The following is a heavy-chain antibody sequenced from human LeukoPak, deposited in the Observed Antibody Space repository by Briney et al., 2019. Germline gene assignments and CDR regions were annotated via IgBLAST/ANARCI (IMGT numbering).Heavy chain of an antibody. CDR3: TRDLRGDSNWFDP. V-gene: IGHV1-46*01. Sequence: ASVKVSCKTSIYTFIAYYTHWVRQAPGQGLEWTGVINPSGDSTSYAQKFQGRVTVTRDPSTDTVYMEPSSLTSEDTAVYYCTRDLRGDSNWFDPWGQGTLVTVSS. CDR1: IYTFIAYY. J-gene: IGHJ5*02. CDR2: INPSGDST.